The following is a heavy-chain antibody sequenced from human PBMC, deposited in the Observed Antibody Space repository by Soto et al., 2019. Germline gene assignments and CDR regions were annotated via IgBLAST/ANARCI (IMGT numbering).Heavy chain of an antibody. CDR3: ARRTRGAGWFDP. J-gene: IGHJ5*02. CDR1: GFTFSDNY. Sequence: PGGSLRLSCAASGFTFSDNYMTWIRQAPGRGLEWVAYISDSGNIIYYADPVQGRFTVSRDNAKNSLYLQMNSLSAEDTAVYYCARRTRGAGWFDPWGQGTLVTVSS. CDR2: ISDSGNII. D-gene: IGHD6-19*01. V-gene: IGHV3-11*01.